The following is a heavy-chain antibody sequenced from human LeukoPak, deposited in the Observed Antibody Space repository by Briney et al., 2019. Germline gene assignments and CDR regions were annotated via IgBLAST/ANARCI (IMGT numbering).Heavy chain of an antibody. Sequence: HPGGSLGLSCAASGFTFSSYSMNWVRQAPGKGLEWVSYISSSSSTIYYADSVKGRFTISRDNSKNTLYLQMNSLRAEDTAVYYCARDPGGEPNEGYFDYWGQGTLVTVSS. CDR3: ARDPGGEPNEGYFDY. J-gene: IGHJ4*02. D-gene: IGHD3-16*01. V-gene: IGHV3-48*01. CDR2: ISSSSSTI. CDR1: GFTFSSYS.